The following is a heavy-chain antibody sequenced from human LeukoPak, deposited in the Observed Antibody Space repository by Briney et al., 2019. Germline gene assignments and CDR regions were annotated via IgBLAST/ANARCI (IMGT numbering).Heavy chain of an antibody. CDR3: AKGLMGATPYYFDY. V-gene: IGHV3-74*01. Sequence: HPGGSLRLPCAASGFTFSSYWMHWVRQAPGKGLVWVSRINTDGSSTTYADSVKGRFTISRDNAKNTLYLQMNSLRADDTAVYYCAKGLMGATPYYFDYWGQGTLVTVSS. CDR1: GFTFSSYW. CDR2: INTDGSST. D-gene: IGHD1-26*01. J-gene: IGHJ4*02.